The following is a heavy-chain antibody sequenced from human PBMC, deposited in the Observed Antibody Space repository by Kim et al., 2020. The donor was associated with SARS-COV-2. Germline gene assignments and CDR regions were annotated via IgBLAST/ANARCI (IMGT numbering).Heavy chain of an antibody. CDR2: ISSSSSYI. Sequence: GGSLRLSCAASGFTFSSYSMNWVRQAPGKGLEWVSSISSSSSYIYYADSVKGRFTISRDNAKNSLYLQMNSLRAEDTAVYYCARDKSPPRGYGDYGEKPPLYYYYGMDVWGQGTTVTVSS. D-gene: IGHD4-17*01. J-gene: IGHJ6*02. CDR1: GFTFSSYS. V-gene: IGHV3-21*01. CDR3: ARDKSPPRGYGDYGEKPPLYYYYGMDV.